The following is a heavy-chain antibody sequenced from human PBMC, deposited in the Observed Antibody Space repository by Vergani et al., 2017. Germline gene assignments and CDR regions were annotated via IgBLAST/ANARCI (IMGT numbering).Heavy chain of an antibody. Sequence: EVQLVESGGGLVQPGRSLRLSCAASGFTFDDYAMHWVRQAPGKGLEWVSGSSWNSGSIGYADSVKGRFTISRDHAKNSLYLQMNSLRAEDTAVYYCARAKVGPYYYYYYYMDVWGKGTTVTVSS. CDR3: ARAKVGPYYYYYYYMDV. D-gene: IGHD1-26*01. CDR2: SSWNSGSI. J-gene: IGHJ6*03. V-gene: IGHV3-9*01. CDR1: GFTFDDYA.